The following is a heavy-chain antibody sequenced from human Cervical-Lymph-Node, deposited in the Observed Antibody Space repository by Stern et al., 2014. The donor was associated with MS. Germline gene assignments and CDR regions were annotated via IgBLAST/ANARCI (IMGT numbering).Heavy chain of an antibody. J-gene: IGHJ4*02. V-gene: IGHV1-69*06. Sequence: VQLLQSGAEVKKPGSSVKVSCKASGDTFSSYAINWVRQVPGQGLELLGGITHVFGTTNYAQKFQGRVTITADKSTNTAYMELMTLRAEDTAVYYCARGGGLVGYFDYWGQGTLVSVSS. CDR3: ARGGGLVGYFDY. D-gene: IGHD1-26*01. CDR1: GDTFSSYA. CDR2: ITHVFGTT.